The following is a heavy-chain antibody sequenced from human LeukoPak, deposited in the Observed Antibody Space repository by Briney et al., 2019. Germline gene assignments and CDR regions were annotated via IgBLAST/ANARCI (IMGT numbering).Heavy chain of an antibody. V-gene: IGHV4-59*01. D-gene: IGHD6-13*01. CDR1: GGSISSYY. CDR2: IYYSGST. J-gene: IGHJ4*02. Sequence: SETLSLTCTVSGGSISSYYWSWIRQPAGKGLEWIGYIYYSGSTNYNPSLKSRVTISVDTSKNQFSLKLSSVTAADTAVYYCARGSAAAGIFAYWGQGTLVTVSS. CDR3: ARGSAAAGIFAY.